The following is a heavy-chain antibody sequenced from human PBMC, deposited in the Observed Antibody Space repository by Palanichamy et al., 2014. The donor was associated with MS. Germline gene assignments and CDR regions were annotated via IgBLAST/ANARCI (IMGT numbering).Heavy chain of an antibody. CDR1: VTPSMVTT. CDR3: VRGSGFLGWFDP. Sequence: QVQLQESGPGLVKPSETCPSPALSLVTPSMVTTGAGSGSPQEGTGVDWVYLLQWEHQLQPSLKSRVTISLDTSKNQFSLKLSSVTAADTAVYYCVRGSGFLGWFDPWGQGTLVTVSS. J-gene: IGHJ5*02. V-gene: IGHV4-59*01. CDR2: LLQWEH. D-gene: IGHD3-3*01.